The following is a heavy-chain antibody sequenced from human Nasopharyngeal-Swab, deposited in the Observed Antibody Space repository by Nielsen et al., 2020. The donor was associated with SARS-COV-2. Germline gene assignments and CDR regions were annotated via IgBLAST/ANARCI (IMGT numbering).Heavy chain of an antibody. V-gene: IGHV7-4-1*02. J-gene: IGHJ6*02. Sequence: WVRQAPGQGLEWMGWINTNTGNPTYAQGFTGRFVFSLDTSVSTAYLQISSLKAEDTAVYYCARDYDISTGYYYYYYGMDVWGQGTTVTVSS. CDR3: ARDYDISTGYYYYYYGMDV. D-gene: IGHD3-9*01. CDR2: INTNTGNP.